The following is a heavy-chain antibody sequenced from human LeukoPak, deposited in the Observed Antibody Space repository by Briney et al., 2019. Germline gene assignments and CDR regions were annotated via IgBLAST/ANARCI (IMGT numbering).Heavy chain of an antibody. Sequence: ASVKVSCKASGYTFTSHDINWVRQAPGQGLEWMGWINPHSGGTDHAQKFQGRVTMTRDTSISTAYMELSRLRSDDTAVYYCARDMDSGPDFFDYWGLGTLVTVSS. CDR1: GYTFTSHD. CDR2: INPHSGGT. J-gene: IGHJ4*02. D-gene: IGHD1-26*01. V-gene: IGHV1-2*02. CDR3: ARDMDSGPDFFDY.